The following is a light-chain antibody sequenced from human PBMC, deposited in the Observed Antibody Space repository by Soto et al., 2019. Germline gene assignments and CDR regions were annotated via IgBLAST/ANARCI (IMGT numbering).Light chain of an antibody. V-gene: IGKV3-15*01. CDR3: QQGHNWPLT. J-gene: IGKJ2*01. Sequence: EIVMTQSPATLSVSQGERATLSCRASQSISTELAWYQQKPGQPPRLLIYSASTRATGVPARFTGSGSGSEFTLTISGLQSEDFAVYYCQQGHNWPLTFGQGTRLEI. CDR1: QSISTE. CDR2: SAS.